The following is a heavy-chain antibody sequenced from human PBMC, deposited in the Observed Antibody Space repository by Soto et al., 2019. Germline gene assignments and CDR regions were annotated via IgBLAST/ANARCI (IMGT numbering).Heavy chain of an antibody. J-gene: IGHJ5*02. CDR2: IIPIFGTA. Sequence: QVQLVQSGAEVKKPGSSVKVSCKASGGTFSSYAISWVRQAPGQGLEWMGGIIPIFGTANYAQKFQGRVTITADESTSTADMELSSLRSEDTAVYYCARDIQDGYNFSGWFDPWGQGTLVTVSS. CDR1: GGTFSSYA. CDR3: ARDIQDGYNFSGWFDP. V-gene: IGHV1-69*01. D-gene: IGHD5-12*01.